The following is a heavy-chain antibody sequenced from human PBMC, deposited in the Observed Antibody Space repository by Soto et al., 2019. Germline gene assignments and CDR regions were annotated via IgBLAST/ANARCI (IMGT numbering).Heavy chain of an antibody. CDR3: ARGGWGISSIPYYKNYYYMDI. V-gene: IGHV4-34*01. CDR2: INHSGSA. Sequence: PSETLSLTCAVHGGTFRAYYWSWIRQAPGKGLEWIGEINHSGSATYSPSLKSRVTISVDTSKDQFSLRLTSLTAADTAVYFCARGGWGISSIPYYKNYYYMDIWGKGPTVTV. J-gene: IGHJ6*03. CDR1: GGTFRAYY. D-gene: IGHD3-10*01.